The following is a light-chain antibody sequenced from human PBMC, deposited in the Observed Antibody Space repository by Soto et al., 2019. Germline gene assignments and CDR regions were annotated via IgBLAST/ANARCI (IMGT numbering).Light chain of an antibody. CDR1: SSDVGTYKY. Sequence: QSVLAQPASASGSPGQSVTIPCSGTSSDVGTYKYVSWYQQHPGKAPKLMIYEVSYRPSGVSNRFSGSKSGNTASLTISGLQAEDEADYYCSSYTTTNSLVFGIGTKVTVL. CDR2: EVS. J-gene: IGLJ1*01. CDR3: SSYTTTNSLV. V-gene: IGLV2-14*01.